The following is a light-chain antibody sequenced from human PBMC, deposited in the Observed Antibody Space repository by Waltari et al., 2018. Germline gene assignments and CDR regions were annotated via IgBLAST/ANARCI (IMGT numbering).Light chain of an antibody. CDR3: SSYTSSSTWV. CDR2: DGS. Sequence: QSALTQPASVSGSPGQSITISCTGTSSDVGGYNYVSWYQQHPGKAPKRMIYDGSNRPSGVSTRFSGSKSGNTASLTISGLQAEDEADYYCSSYTSSSTWVFGGGTKLTVL. CDR1: SSDVGGYNY. V-gene: IGLV2-14*01. J-gene: IGLJ3*02.